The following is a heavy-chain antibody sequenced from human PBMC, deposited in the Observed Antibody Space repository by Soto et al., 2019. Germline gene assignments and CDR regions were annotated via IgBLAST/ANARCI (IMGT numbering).Heavy chain of an antibody. J-gene: IGHJ4*02. CDR1: GFTFSSYA. CDR2: ISYDGSNK. V-gene: IGHV3-30-3*01. CDR3: VKGVGTKGKYYFDH. D-gene: IGHD1-26*01. Sequence: PGGSLRLSCAASGFTFSSYAMHWVRQAPGKGLEWVAVISYDGSNKYYADSVKGRFTISRDSSKNTMYLQMNSLRADDTAVYYCVKGVGTKGKYYFDHWGQGTLVTVSS.